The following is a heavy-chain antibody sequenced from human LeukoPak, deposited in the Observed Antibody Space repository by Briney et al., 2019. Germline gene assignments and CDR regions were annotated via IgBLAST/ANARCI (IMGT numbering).Heavy chain of an antibody. V-gene: IGHV3-74*01. J-gene: IGHJ4*02. CDR2: INSDGSST. CDR3: ARDRYYDILTGYYRTFDY. D-gene: IGHD3-9*01. Sequence: PGGSLRLSCAASGFTFSSYWMRWVRQAPGKGLVWVSRINSDGSSTSYADSVKGRFTISRDNAKNTLYLQMNSLRAEDTAVYYCARDRYYDILTGYYRTFDYWGQGTLVTVSS. CDR1: GFTFSSYW.